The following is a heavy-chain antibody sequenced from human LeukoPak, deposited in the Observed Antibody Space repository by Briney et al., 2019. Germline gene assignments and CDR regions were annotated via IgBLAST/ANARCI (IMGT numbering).Heavy chain of an antibody. CDR3: AKDLGYCSSTSCYKFPYFDY. D-gene: IGHD2-2*02. J-gene: IGHJ4*02. Sequence: GGSLRLSCAASGFTFSSYAMSWVRPAPGKGLEWVSAISGSGGSTYYADSVKGRFTISRDNSKNTLYLQMNSLRAEDTAVYYCAKDLGYCSSTSCYKFPYFDYWGQGTLVTVSS. V-gene: IGHV3-23*01. CDR1: GFTFSSYA. CDR2: ISGSGGST.